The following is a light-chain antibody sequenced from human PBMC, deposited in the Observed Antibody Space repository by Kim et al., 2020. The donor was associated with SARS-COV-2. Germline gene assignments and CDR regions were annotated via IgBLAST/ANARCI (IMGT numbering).Light chain of an antibody. CDR1: SLRTYY. J-gene: IGLJ2*01. CDR3: NSRDNSGDHVV. Sequence: ALGQTVRITCQGDSLRTYYASWYQQKPGQAPKLVIYNKNNRPSGIPDRFSGSSSGNTASLTITGAQAVDEADYYCNSRDNSGDHVVFGGGTQLTVL. CDR2: NKN. V-gene: IGLV3-19*01.